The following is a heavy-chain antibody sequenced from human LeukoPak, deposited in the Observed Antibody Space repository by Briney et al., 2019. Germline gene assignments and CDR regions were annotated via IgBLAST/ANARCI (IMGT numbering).Heavy chain of an antibody. CDR3: AKGTVTGYYVSDH. Sequence: GGSLRLSCAASGFTFSSYVMYWVRQAPGKGLEWVSGIRGNGVSTYYADSVKGRFTISRGNSKNTVSLQMNSLRAEDTAVYYCAKGTVTGYYVSDHWGQGTQVTVSS. V-gene: IGHV3-23*01. J-gene: IGHJ4*02. CDR2: IRGNGVST. CDR1: GFTFSSYV. D-gene: IGHD3-9*01.